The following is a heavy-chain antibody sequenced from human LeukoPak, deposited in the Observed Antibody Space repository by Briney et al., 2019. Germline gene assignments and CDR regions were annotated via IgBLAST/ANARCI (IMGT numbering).Heavy chain of an antibody. V-gene: IGHV3-74*01. J-gene: IGHJ3*02. Sequence: GGSLRLSCAASGFPFSTYWMHWVRQAPGKGPVWVSRISSDGIDTNYADSVKGRFTISRDNAKNTLFLQMNSLRAEDTAVYYCARAFSGVGGAYDIWGQGTMVTVSS. CDR1: GFPFSTYW. CDR3: ARAFSGVGGAYDI. CDR2: ISSDGIDT. D-gene: IGHD1-26*01.